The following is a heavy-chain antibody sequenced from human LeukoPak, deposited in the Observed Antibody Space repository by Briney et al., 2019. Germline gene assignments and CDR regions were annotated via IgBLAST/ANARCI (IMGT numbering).Heavy chain of an antibody. Sequence: GGSLRLSCAASGFTFSSYAMSWVRQAPXXXXEWVSAISGSGGSTYYAGSVKGRFTISRDNSKNTLYLQMNSLRAEDTAVYYCATSPRRITIFGVVITWGQGTLVTVSS. J-gene: IGHJ5*02. CDR3: ATSPRRITIFGVVIT. CDR2: ISGSGGST. V-gene: IGHV3-23*01. D-gene: IGHD3-3*01. CDR1: GFTFSSYA.